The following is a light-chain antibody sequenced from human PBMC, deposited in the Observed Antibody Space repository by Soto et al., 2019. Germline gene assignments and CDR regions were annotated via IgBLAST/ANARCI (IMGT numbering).Light chain of an antibody. J-gene: IGKJ4*01. V-gene: IGKV1-5*03. CDR3: HQYSTSPIT. CDR2: KAS. CDR1: QSIHIW. Sequence: DIQMTQSPSTLSASVGDSVSITCRASQSIHIWLAWYQQKPGKAPKLLIYKASNLQNGVPSRFSGSGSATEFTLTISSLQSDDVAKYYCHQYSTSPITFGGGTKVEIK.